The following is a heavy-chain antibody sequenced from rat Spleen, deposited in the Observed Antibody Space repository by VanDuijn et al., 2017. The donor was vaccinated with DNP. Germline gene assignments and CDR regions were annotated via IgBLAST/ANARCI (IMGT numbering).Heavy chain of an antibody. CDR2: ISYDGGGT. J-gene: IGHJ2*01. V-gene: IGHV5-7*01. CDR3: ARPDL. CDR1: GFTFSDYN. Sequence: EVQLVESGGGLVQPGRSLKLSCAGSGFTFSDYNMAWVRQAPKKGLEWVATISYDGGGTYYRDSVKGRFTISRDNSKSTLYLRMDSLGSEDTATYYCARPDLWGQGVVVTVSS.